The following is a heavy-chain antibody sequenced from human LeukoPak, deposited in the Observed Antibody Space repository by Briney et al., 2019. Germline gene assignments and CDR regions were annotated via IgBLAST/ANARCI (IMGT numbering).Heavy chain of an antibody. CDR3: AKGPMVRGAWGLWGAFDI. J-gene: IGHJ3*02. Sequence: PGGSLRLSCAASGFTFSSYAMSWVRQAPGKGLEWVSAISGSGGSTYYADSVKGRFTISRDNSKNTPYLQMNSLRAEDTAVYYCAKGPMVRGAWGLWGAFDIWGQGTMVTVSS. V-gene: IGHV3-23*01. CDR1: GFTFSSYA. D-gene: IGHD3-10*01. CDR2: ISGSGGST.